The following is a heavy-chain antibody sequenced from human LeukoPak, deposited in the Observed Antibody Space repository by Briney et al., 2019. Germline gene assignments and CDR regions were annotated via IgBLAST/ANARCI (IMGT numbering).Heavy chain of an antibody. CDR1: GFTFSSYA. D-gene: IGHD1-26*01. V-gene: IGHV3-23*01. J-gene: IGHJ4*02. CDR2: IAGGGGGI. CDR3: ANKIVGSTPFDY. Sequence: GEPLRLSCAASGFTFSSYAMAWIRQAPGKGLEWVSSIAGGGGGISYAVSVKGRFTISRDNSKNTLYLQMNSLRAEDTAVYYCANKIVGSTPFDYWGQGTLVTVSS.